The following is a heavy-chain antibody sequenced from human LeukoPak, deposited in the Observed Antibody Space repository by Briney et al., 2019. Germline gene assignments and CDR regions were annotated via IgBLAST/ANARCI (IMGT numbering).Heavy chain of an antibody. D-gene: IGHD3-22*01. J-gene: IGHJ4*02. CDR1: GFTFSSYA. CDR2: IWYDGSNK. V-gene: IGHV3-33*08. Sequence: PGGSLRLSCAASGFTFSSYAMSWVRQAPGKGLEWVAVIWYDGSNKYYADSVKGRFTISRDNSKNTLYLQMNSLRAEDTAVYYCARGDSSGYYSDYWGQGTLVTVSS. CDR3: ARGDSSGYYSDY.